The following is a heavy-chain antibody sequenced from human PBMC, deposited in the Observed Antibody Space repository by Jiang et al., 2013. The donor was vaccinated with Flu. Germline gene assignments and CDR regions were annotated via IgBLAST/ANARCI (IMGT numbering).Heavy chain of an antibody. CDR3: ARPRGTSYDDTYFDY. J-gene: IGHJ4*02. V-gene: IGHV3-72*01. CDR2: SRNKANSYTT. Sequence: VQLLESGGGLVQPGGSLRLSCAASGFTLSDHYMDWVRLAPGKGLEWVGRSRNKANSYTTEYAASVKDGFTFSRDDSKNSLFLQMNSLKTEDTAVYYCARPRGTSYDDTYFDYWGQGTLVTVSS. CDR1: GFTLSDHY. D-gene: IGHD3-22*01.